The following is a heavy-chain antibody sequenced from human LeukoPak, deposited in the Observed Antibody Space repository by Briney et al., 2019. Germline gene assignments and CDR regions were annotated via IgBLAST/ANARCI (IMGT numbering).Heavy chain of an antibody. D-gene: IGHD3-10*01. J-gene: IGHJ5*02. V-gene: IGHV1-18*01. CDR2: ISAYNGNT. Sequence: GASVKVSCKASGYTFTSYGISWVRQAPGQGLEWMGWISAYNGNTNYAQKLQGRVTMTTDTSTSTAYMELRSLRSDDTAVYYCARARLLWFGELLYSSNWFDPWGQGTLVTVSS. CDR1: GYTFTSYG. CDR3: ARARLLWFGELLYSSNWFDP.